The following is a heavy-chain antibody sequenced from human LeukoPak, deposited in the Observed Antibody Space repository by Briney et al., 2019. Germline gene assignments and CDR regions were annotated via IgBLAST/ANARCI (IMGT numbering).Heavy chain of an antibody. V-gene: IGHV1-18*01. CDR1: GYTFTSFG. D-gene: IGHD3-10*01. CDR2: ISGYDGNT. CDR3: ARELFGFGELLLYGMDV. J-gene: IGHJ6*02. Sequence: GASVKVSCKASGYTFTSFGFSWVRQAPGQGLEWMGWISGYDGNTYYAQKLQGRVTMTTDTSTSTAYMELRSLRSDDTAVYYCARELFGFGELLLYGMDVWGQGTTVTVSS.